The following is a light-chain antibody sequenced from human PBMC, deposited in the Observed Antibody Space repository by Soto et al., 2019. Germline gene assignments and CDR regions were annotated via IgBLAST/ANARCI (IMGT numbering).Light chain of an antibody. V-gene: IGKV1-27*01. CDR2: AAS. Sequence: DIQMTQSPSSLSASLGDRVTITCRASQGISVYLAWFQQKPGKVPKLLIYAASTLQSGVTSRFSGSGSGTDFTLTISSLQPEDVATYYCQEYNSSPLSFCGGTKVEIK. CDR1: QGISVY. J-gene: IGKJ4*01. CDR3: QEYNSSPLS.